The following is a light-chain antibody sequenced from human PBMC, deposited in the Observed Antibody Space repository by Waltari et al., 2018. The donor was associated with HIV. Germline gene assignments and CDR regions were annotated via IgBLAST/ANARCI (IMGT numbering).Light chain of an antibody. CDR2: NTC. J-gene: IGLJ1*01. CDR3: AVWDDSLNAYV. CDR1: SPNVGSTT. Sequence: QSVLTQPPSSSGTPGQRLTISCSGSSPNVGSTTVNWYQHLPGAAPTLRILNTCERPHGVPDRFSGSKSGTSASLAICGRQSEDEADYYGAVWDDSLNAYVFGTGTTVTVL. V-gene: IGLV1-44*01.